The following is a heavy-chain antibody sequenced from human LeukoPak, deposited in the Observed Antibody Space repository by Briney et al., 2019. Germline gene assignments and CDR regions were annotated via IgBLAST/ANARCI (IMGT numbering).Heavy chain of an antibody. CDR1: GYTFTSYY. J-gene: IGHJ4*02. Sequence: ASVKVSCKASGYTFTSYYIHWVRQAPGQGLEWMGIINPSGGSTNYAQKFQGRVTITRDMSTSTVYMELSSLRSEDTAVYYCAAYGFHYYGSGSHKDYWGQGTLVTVSS. CDR3: AAYGFHYYGSGSHKDY. D-gene: IGHD3-10*01. CDR2: INPSGGST. V-gene: IGHV1-46*01.